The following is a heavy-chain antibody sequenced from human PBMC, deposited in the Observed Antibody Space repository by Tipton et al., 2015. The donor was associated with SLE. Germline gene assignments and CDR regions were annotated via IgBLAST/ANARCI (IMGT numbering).Heavy chain of an antibody. J-gene: IGHJ5*02. CDR1: GGTFSSYA. Sequence: QSGAEVKKPGSSVKVSCKASGGTFSSYAISWVRQAPGQGLEWMGWISAYNGNTNYAQKLQGRVTMTTDTSTSTAYMELRSLRSDDTAVYYCARVVVVAATPEWFDPWGQGTLVTVSS. CDR2: ISAYNGNT. V-gene: IGHV1-18*01. CDR3: ARVVVVAATPEWFDP. D-gene: IGHD2-15*01.